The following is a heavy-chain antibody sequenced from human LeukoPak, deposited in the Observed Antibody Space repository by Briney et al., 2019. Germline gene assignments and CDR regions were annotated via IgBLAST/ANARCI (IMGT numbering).Heavy chain of an antibody. D-gene: IGHD4-23*01. J-gene: IGHJ6*03. Sequence: HPGGSLRLSCAASGFTFSSYSMNWVRQAPGKGLEWVSYISSSSSTIYYADSVKGRFTISRNNAKNSLYLQMNSLRAEDTAVYYCARDGAVTGFRPGYYYYMDVWGKGTTVTVSS. CDR2: ISSSSSTI. V-gene: IGHV3-48*01. CDR1: GFTFSSYS. CDR3: ARDGAVTGFRPGYYYYMDV.